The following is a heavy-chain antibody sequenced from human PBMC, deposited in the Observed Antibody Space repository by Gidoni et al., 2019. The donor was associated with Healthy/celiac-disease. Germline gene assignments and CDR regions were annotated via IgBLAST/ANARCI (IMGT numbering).Heavy chain of an antibody. D-gene: IGHD6-13*01. CDR1: GGSISSGGYY. CDR3: ARGSSWYFGAPGNFDY. CDR2: IYYSGST. Sequence: QVQLQESGPGLVKPSQTLSLTCTVSGGSISSGGYYWSWIRQHPGKGLEWIGYIYYSGSTYYNPSLKSRVTISVDTSKNQFSLKLSSVTAADTAVYYCARGSSWYFGAPGNFDYWGQGTLVTVSS. J-gene: IGHJ4*02. V-gene: IGHV4-31*03.